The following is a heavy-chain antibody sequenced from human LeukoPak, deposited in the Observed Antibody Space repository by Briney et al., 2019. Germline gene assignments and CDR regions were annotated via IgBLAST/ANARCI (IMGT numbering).Heavy chain of an antibody. J-gene: IGHJ4*02. CDR2: IKQDGSEK. V-gene: IGHV3-7*01. D-gene: IGHD3-3*01. CDR1: GFTFSSYW. Sequence: GGSLRLSCAASGFTFSSYWMSWVRQAPGKGLEWVANIKQDGSEKYYVDSVKGRFTISRDNAKNSLYLQMNSLRAEDTAVYYCAKDFDTAVGALHYWGQGTLVTVSS. CDR3: AKDFDTAVGALHY.